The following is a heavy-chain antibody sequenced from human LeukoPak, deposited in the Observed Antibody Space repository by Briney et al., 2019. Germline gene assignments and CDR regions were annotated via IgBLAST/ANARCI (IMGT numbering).Heavy chain of an antibody. CDR3: ARVVLCGGDCYSGDAFDI. CDR2: IYYSGST. Sequence: SETLSLTCTVSGGSISSGGYYWSRIRQHPGKGLEWIGYIYYSGSTYYNPSLKSRVTISVDTSKNQFSLKLSSVTAADTAVYYCARVVLCGGDCYSGDAFDIWGQGTMVTVSS. CDR1: GGSISSGGYY. D-gene: IGHD2-21*02. J-gene: IGHJ3*02. V-gene: IGHV4-31*03.